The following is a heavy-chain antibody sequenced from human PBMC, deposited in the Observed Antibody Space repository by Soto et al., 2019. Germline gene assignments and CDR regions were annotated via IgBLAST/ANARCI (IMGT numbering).Heavy chain of an antibody. D-gene: IGHD6-6*01. J-gene: IGHJ3*01. Sequence: HPGGSLRLSCAASGFTFSSYAMHWVRQAPGKGLEWVAVISYDGSNKYYADSVKGRFTISRDNSKNTLYLQMNSLRAEDTAVYYCARAADAPYSSPSVAHDAFEVWGQGTMVTVSS. V-gene: IGHV3-30-3*01. CDR1: GFTFSSYA. CDR2: ISYDGSNK. CDR3: ARAADAPYSSPSVAHDAFEV.